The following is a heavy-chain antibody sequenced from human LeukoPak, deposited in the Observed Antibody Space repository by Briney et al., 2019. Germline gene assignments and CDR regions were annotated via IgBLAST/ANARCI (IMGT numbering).Heavy chain of an antibody. CDR3: ARHIGRDGFGPTFDY. J-gene: IGHJ4*02. V-gene: IGHV4-39*01. Sequence: SETLSLTCTVSGGSISSSSYYWGWLRQPPGKGLEWIGSIYYSGSTYYNPSLKSRVTISVDTSKNQFSLKLSSVTAADTVVYYCARHIGRDGFGPTFDYWGQGTLVTVSS. CDR1: GGSISSSSYY. D-gene: IGHD5-24*01. CDR2: IYYSGST.